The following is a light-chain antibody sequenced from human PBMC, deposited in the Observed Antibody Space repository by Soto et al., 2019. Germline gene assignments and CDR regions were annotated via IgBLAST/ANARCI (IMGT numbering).Light chain of an antibody. J-gene: IGLJ1*01. Sequence: QSALTQPASVSGSLGQSITISCTGTSSDVGAYDYVSWYQQHPGKAPKLMIYEVTNRPSGVSNRFSGSKSGNTASLTISGLQAEDEADYYCSSYTGISTYVFGTGTKLTVL. V-gene: IGLV2-14*01. CDR1: SSDVGAYDY. CDR2: EVT. CDR3: SSYTGISTYV.